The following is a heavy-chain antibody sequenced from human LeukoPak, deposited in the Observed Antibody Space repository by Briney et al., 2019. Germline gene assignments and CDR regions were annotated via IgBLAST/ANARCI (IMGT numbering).Heavy chain of an antibody. Sequence: PGGSLRLSCAASGLTFSSYEVNWVRQPPGKGLEWVSYISNSGSTTYYVDSVKGRFTISRDNARNSLYLQMNSLRAEDTAVYYCVSGDGYNYWGQGTLVTVSS. CDR1: GLTFSSYE. CDR3: VSGDGYNY. D-gene: IGHD5-24*01. CDR2: ISNSGSTT. J-gene: IGHJ4*02. V-gene: IGHV3-48*03.